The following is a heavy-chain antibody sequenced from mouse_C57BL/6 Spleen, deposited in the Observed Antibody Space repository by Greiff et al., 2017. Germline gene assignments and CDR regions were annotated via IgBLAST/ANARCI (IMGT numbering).Heavy chain of an antibody. J-gene: IGHJ3*01. CDR2: ISYDGSN. Sequence: VQLKESGPGLVKPSQSLSLTCSVTGYSITSGYYWNWIRQFPGNKLEWMGYISYDGSNNYNPSLKNRISITRDTSKNQFFLKLNSVTTEDTATYYCARENDYDGGWGQGTLVTVSA. V-gene: IGHV3-6*01. D-gene: IGHD2-4*01. CDR1: GYSITSGYY. CDR3: ARENDYDGG.